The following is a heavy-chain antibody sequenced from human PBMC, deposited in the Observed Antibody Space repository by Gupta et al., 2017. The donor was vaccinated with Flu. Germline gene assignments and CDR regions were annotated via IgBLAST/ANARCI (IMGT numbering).Heavy chain of an antibody. V-gene: IGHV3-48*03. Sequence: EVQLVESGGGLVQPGGSLRLSCASSGFTFSSYEMNWVRLAPGKGLEWVSFISSSAVTYYTDSVKGRFTISRDNAQNSVYLQMNSLRVEDTAFYYCARGHWDSWGQGTLVTVSS. J-gene: IGHJ4*02. CDR3: ARGHWDS. CDR2: ISSSAVT. CDR1: GFTFSSYE.